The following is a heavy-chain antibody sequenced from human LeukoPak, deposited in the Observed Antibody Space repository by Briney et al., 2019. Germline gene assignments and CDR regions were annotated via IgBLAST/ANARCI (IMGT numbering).Heavy chain of an antibody. V-gene: IGHV3-30*18. D-gene: IGHD3-22*01. CDR2: TSYDGSNK. CDR1: GFTFSSYG. J-gene: IGHJ4*02. CDR3: AKDSAYYDSSGYDY. Sequence: PGRSLRLSCAASGFTFSSYGMHWVRQAPGKGLEWVAVTSYDGSNKYYADSVKGRFTISRDNSKNTLYLQMNSLRAEDTAVYYCAKDSAYYDSSGYDYWGQGTLVTVSS.